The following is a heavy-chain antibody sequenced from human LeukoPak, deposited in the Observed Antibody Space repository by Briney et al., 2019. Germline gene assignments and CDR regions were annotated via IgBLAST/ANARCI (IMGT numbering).Heavy chain of an antibody. CDR3: AKRGQYYYDSSGYYYQD. V-gene: IGHV3-23*01. Sequence: GGSLRLSCAASGFTFSSYAMSWVRQAPGKGLEWVSAISAGGSTYYADSVKGRFTISRDNSKNTLSLPMNSLRAEHTGVYYCAKRGQYYYDSSGYYYQDWGQGPLVIVSS. J-gene: IGHJ4*02. CDR2: ISAGGST. CDR1: GFTFSSYA. D-gene: IGHD3-22*01.